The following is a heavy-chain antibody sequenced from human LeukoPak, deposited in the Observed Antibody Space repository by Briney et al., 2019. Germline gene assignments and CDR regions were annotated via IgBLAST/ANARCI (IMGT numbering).Heavy chain of an antibody. CDR3: ARWRDGGRYFDY. V-gene: IGHV3-11*06. D-gene: IGHD1-26*01. CDR2: ISGSGTYT. CDR1: GFTLSDYY. J-gene: IGHJ4*02. Sequence: PGGSLRLSCAASGFTLSDYYMSWIRQAPGKGLEWVSYISGSGTYTNYADSVKGRFTISRDNAKNSLYLQMSSLRAEDTAVYYCARWRDGGRYFDYWGQGTLVTVSS.